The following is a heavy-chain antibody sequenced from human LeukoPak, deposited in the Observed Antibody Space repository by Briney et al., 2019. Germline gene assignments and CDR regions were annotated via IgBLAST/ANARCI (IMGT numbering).Heavy chain of an antibody. D-gene: IGHD4-17*01. CDR1: GFTFSSYE. CDR2: ISSSGSTI. J-gene: IGHJ4*02. Sequence: GGSLRLSCAASGFTFSSYEMNWVRQAPGKGLEWISYISSSGSTIYYADSVKGRLTISRDNAKNSLYLQMNSLRAEDTAVYYCARDGRTVTDTEGFDYWGQGTLVTVSS. CDR3: ARDGRTVTDTEGFDY. V-gene: IGHV3-48*03.